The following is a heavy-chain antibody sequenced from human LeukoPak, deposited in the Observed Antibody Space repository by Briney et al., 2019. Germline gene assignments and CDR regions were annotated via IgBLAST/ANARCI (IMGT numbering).Heavy chain of an antibody. Sequence: PSETLSLTCAVYGGSFSGYYWSWIRQPPGKGLEWIGEINHSGSTNYNPSFKSRVTISVDTSKNQFSLKLSSVTAADTAVYYCARGEDAFDIWGQGTMVTVSS. J-gene: IGHJ3*02. V-gene: IGHV4-34*01. CDR1: GGSFSGYY. CDR3: ARGEDAFDI. CDR2: INHSGST.